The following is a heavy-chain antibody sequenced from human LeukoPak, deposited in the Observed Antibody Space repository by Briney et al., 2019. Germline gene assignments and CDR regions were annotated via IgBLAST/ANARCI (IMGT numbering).Heavy chain of an antibody. D-gene: IGHD6-6*01. V-gene: IGHV1-2*02. CDR1: GYTFTGYY. J-gene: IGHJ6*02. CDR2: INPNSGGT. CDR3: ARDVAIAARSYYYGMDV. Sequence: ASVKVSCKASGYTFTGYYMHWVRQAPGQGLEWMGWINPNSGGTNYAQKFQGRVTMTRDTSISTAYMELSRLRSDDTAVYYCARDVAIAARSYYYGMDVWAKGPRSPSP.